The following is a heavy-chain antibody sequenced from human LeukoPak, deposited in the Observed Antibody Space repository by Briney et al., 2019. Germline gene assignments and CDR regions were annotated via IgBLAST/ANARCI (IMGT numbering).Heavy chain of an antibody. Sequence: PSETLSLTCNVSGASINSYRWNWIRQPPGKGLEWIGEINHSGSTNYIPSLKSRVTMSLDTSKNHFSLKLTSVTAADTAVYYCAGGATPGVFWGQGTLVTVSS. CDR3: AGGATPGVF. D-gene: IGHD3-10*01. CDR1: GASINSYR. CDR2: INHSGST. V-gene: IGHV4-34*01. J-gene: IGHJ4*02.